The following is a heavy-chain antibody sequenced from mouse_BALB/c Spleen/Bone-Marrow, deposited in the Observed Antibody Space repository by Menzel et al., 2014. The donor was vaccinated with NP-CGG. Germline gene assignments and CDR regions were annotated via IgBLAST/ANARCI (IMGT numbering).Heavy chain of an antibody. D-gene: IGHD2-10*02. J-gene: IGHJ3*01. V-gene: IGHV4-1*02. CDR2: INPDSSTI. CDR1: GFDLSRDW. CDR3: ARRYGNYWFAY. Sequence: EVQGVESGGGLVQPGGSLKLSCAASGFDLSRDWMTWVRQAPGKGLEWIGEINPDSSTINYAPSLKDKFIISRDNAKNTLDLQMSKVRSEDTALYYCARRYGNYWFAYWGQGTLVTVSA.